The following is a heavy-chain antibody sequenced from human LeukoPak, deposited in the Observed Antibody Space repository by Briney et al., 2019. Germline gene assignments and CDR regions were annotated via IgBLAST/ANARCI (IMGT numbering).Heavy chain of an antibody. D-gene: IGHD6-13*01. Sequence: GWSLRLSCAASGFTFSSYSMNWVRQAPGKGLEWVSVISSGSYTIYYADSVKGRFTISGDNAKNSLYLQMNSLRAEDTAVYYCATSAVGGPNDYWGQGTLVTVSS. J-gene: IGHJ4*02. CDR2: ISSGSYTI. V-gene: IGHV3-21*01. CDR1: GFTFSSYS. CDR3: ATSAVGGPNDY.